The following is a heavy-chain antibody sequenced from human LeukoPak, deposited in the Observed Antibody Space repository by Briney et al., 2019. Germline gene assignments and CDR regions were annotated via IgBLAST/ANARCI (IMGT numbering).Heavy chain of an antibody. CDR2: IKSKTYGGTT. CDR1: GFTFSDYY. Sequence: GGSLRLSCAASGFTFSDYYMSWIRQAPGKGLEWVGRIKSKTYGGTTDYAAPVKGRFIISRDDSKNTLYVQMNSLKSEDTAVYYCTAFESGGFYWGQGTLVTVSS. CDR3: TAFESGGFY. J-gene: IGHJ4*02. D-gene: IGHD2-15*01. V-gene: IGHV3-15*01.